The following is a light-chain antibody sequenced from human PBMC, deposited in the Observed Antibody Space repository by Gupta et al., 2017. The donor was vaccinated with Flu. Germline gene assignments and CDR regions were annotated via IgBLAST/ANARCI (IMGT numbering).Light chain of an antibody. CDR3: QTWDSGTAV. CDR1: ALGDKF. Sequence: SSELTQPPSLSVSPGQSASITCSGDALGDKFVSWYQQKAVQSPVLVIFQDINRPSRIPERFSGSNSVNKATLTISGTQAMDEADYYCQTWDSGTAVFGGGTKLTVL. J-gene: IGLJ2*01. V-gene: IGLV3-1*01. CDR2: QDI.